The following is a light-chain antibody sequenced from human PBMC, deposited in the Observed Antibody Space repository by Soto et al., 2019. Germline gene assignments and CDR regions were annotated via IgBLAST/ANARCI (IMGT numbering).Light chain of an antibody. CDR1: QSVSGW. Sequence: DIQMTQSPSTLSASVGDTVTVTCRASQSVSGWLAWYQQKPGEAPKLLIYDASTLERGVPSRFSGSGSVTKFTIAIASLQPDDFATYCWQQYDTISGTFGPGTKV. CDR3: QQYDTISGT. J-gene: IGKJ1*01. V-gene: IGKV1-5*01. CDR2: DAS.